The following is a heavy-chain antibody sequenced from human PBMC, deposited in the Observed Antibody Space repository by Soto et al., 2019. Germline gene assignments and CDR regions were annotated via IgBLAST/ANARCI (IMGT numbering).Heavy chain of an antibody. Sequence: QVQLVESGGGVVQPGRSLRLSCPASGFTFSSYGMHWVRQAPGKGLEWVAVISYDGSNKYYADSVKGRFTISRDNSKNTLYLQMNSLRAEDTAVYYCAKEVWSGPMDVWGQGTTVTVSS. V-gene: IGHV3-30*18. D-gene: IGHD3-3*01. CDR1: GFTFSSYG. CDR3: AKEVWSGPMDV. CDR2: ISYDGSNK. J-gene: IGHJ6*02.